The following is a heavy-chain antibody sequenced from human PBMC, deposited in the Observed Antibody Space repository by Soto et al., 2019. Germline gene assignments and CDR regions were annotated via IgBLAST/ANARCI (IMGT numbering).Heavy chain of an antibody. J-gene: IGHJ4*02. Sequence: QITLKESGPTLVKPTQTLTLTCTFSGFSLSTRGVAVGWIRQPPGKALEWLALIYWYEDTWYSPSLKSMLTITEDTSKNQVVLTMTNMDPVDTATYYCANRLRGYAYYFAYLGQGTIFNVSS. CDR1: GFSLSTRGVA. D-gene: IGHD5-12*01. CDR3: ANRLRGYAYYFAY. CDR2: IYWYEDT. V-gene: IGHV2-5*01.